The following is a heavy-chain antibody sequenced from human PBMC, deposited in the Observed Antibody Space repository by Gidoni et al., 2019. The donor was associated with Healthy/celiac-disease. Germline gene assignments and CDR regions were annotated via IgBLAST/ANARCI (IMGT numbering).Heavy chain of an antibody. CDR2: INPNSGGT. D-gene: IGHD5-18*01. CDR1: GSTFTGYY. V-gene: IGHV1-2*02. J-gene: IGHJ6*02. CDR3: ARERGYSYGLPTAHYGMDV. Sequence: QVQLVQSGAEVKKPGASVKVSCKAYGSTFTGYYMHWVRQAPGQGLEWMGWINPNSGGTNYAQKFQGRVTMTRDTSISTAYMELSRLRSDDTAVYYCARERGYSYGLPTAHYGMDVWGQGTTVTVSS.